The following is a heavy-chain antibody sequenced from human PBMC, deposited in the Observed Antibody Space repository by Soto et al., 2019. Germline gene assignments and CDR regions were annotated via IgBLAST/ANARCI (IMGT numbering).Heavy chain of an antibody. CDR1: GFIFSSYT. Sequence: QVQLVESGGGVVQPGRSLRLSCAASGFIFSSYTMHWVRQAPGKGLEWVGVITYDGSNNQYADSVKGRFTISRDNSKSTLFLQMNTLRPEDTAVYYCTRVGGSYYGSWDYWGQGTLVTVSS. D-gene: IGHD1-26*01. V-gene: IGHV3-30-3*01. CDR3: TRVGGSYYGSWDY. J-gene: IGHJ4*02. CDR2: ITYDGSNN.